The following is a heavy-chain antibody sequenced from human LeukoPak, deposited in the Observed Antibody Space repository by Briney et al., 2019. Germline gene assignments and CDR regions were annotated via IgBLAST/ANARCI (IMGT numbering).Heavy chain of an antibody. CDR3: AQLVAGTHYHFDY. J-gene: IGHJ4*02. D-gene: IGHD6-19*01. CDR2: IYYSGST. V-gene: IGHV4-39*07. CDR1: GGSISSSTSGWGWY. Sequence: NSSETLSLTCTVSGGSISSSTSGWGWYWGWIRQPPGKGLEWIGSIYYSGSTYYNPSLKGRVTISVDTSKNQFSMNLNSMTAADTAVYYCAQLVAGTHYHFDYWGQGTLVTVSS.